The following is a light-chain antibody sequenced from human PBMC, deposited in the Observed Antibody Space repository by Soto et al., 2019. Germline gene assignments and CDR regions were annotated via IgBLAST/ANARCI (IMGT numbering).Light chain of an antibody. V-gene: IGKV3-15*01. CDR3: QQYKNWRT. J-gene: IGKJ1*01. Sequence: EIVVRPSPATLSVSPCERANLYPRASQSVNSNLAWYQQKPGQAPRLLIYDASTRATGVPARFSGSGSGTEFTLTISSLQSEDCAVYYCQQYKNWRTFGQGTKVDIK. CDR2: DAS. CDR1: QSVNSN.